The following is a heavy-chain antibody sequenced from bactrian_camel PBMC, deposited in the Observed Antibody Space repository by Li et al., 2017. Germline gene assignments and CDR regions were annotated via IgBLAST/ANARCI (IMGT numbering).Heavy chain of an antibody. V-gene: IGHV3S53*01. D-gene: IGHD5*01. Sequence: HVQLVESGGGSVQAGGSLKLSCASSGWTYAMYCTGWFRQAPGKEREGIAVIDRNGVTTYADSVNGRFTISRDNAKNTLYLQLNSLQTEDTAMYYCLSSLGSDEGYWGQGTQVTVS. CDR1: GWTYAMYC. CDR3: LSSLGSDEGY. CDR2: IDRNGVT. J-gene: IGHJ4*01.